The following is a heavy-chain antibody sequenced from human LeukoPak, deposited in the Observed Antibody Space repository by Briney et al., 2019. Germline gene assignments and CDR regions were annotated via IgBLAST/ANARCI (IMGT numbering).Heavy chain of an antibody. CDR1: GFTFSSYS. V-gene: IGHV3-21*01. CDR2: ISSCSSYI. D-gene: IGHD3-22*01. J-gene: IGHJ6*03. CDR3: ARDGEIYDSSGYYYFTTSYYYYYMDV. Sequence: GGSLRLSCAASGFTFSSYSMNWVRQPPGKGLEWVSSISSCSSYIYYADSVKGRFTISRDNAKNSLYLQMNSLRAEDTAVYYCARDGEIYDSSGYYYFTTSYYYYYMDVWGKGTTVTVSS.